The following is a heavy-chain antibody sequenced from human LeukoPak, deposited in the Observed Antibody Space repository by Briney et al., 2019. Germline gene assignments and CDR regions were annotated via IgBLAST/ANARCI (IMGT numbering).Heavy chain of an antibody. D-gene: IGHD4-11*01. CDR2: INTDNANT. J-gene: IGHJ4*02. V-gene: IGHV1-18*01. CDR3: AKLTTS. CDR1: GYTFSSYG. Sequence: GASVKVSCKASGYTFSSYGISWVRQAPGQGLEWMGWINTDNANTNYAQKLQGRVTMTTDTSTNTAYMELRSLRSDDTAVYYCAKLTTSWGQGTLVTVSS.